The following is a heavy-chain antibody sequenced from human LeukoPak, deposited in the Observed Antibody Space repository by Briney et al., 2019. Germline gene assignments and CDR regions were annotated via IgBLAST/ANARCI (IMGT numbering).Heavy chain of an antibody. V-gene: IGHV1-18*01. J-gene: IGHJ3*02. Sequence: ASVKVSCKASGYTFTSYGISWVRQAPGQGLEWMGWISAYNGNTNYAQKLQGRVTMTTDTSTSTAYMELRSLRSDDTAVYYCASPRHDSSGPSAFDIWGQGTMVTVSS. CDR1: GYTFTSYG. CDR3: ASPRHDSSGPSAFDI. CDR2: ISAYNGNT. D-gene: IGHD3-22*01.